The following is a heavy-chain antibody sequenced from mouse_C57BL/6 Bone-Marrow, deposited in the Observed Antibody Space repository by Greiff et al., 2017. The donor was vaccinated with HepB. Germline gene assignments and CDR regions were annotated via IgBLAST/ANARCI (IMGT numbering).Heavy chain of an antibody. J-gene: IGHJ4*01. D-gene: IGHD1-1*01. CDR3: AREGILLLYAMDY. Sequence: EVKLMESGGGLVKPGGSLKLSCAASGFTFSDYGMHWVRQAPEKGLEWVAYISSGSSTIYYADTVKGRFTISRDNAKNTLFLQMTSLRSEDTAMYYCAREGILLLYAMDYWGQGTSVTVSS. CDR2: ISSGSSTI. CDR1: GFTFSDYG. V-gene: IGHV5-17*01.